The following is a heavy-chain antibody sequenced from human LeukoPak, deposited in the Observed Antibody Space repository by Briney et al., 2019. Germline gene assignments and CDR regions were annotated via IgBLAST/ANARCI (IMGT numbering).Heavy chain of an antibody. CDR1: GFTFSSYG. J-gene: IGHJ4*02. D-gene: IGHD6-13*01. CDR3: ARAGGSIAAAYFDY. Sequence: PGRSLRLSCAASGFTFSSYGMHWVRQAPGKGLEWVAVIWYDGSNKYYADSVKGRFTISRDNSKNTLYLQMNSLRAEDTAVYYCARAGGSIAAAYFDYWSQGTLVTVSS. CDR2: IWYDGSNK. V-gene: IGHV3-33*01.